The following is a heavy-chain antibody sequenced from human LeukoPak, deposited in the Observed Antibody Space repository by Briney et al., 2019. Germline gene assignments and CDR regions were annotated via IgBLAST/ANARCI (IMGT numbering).Heavy chain of an antibody. J-gene: IGHJ3*02. Sequence: PSETLSLTCAVSGGSISSSNWWSWVRQPPGKGLEWIGEIYHSGSTNYNPSLKSRVTISVDKSKNQFSLKLSSVTAADTAVYYCARGYYGSGSLTHAFDIWGQGTMVTVSS. V-gene: IGHV4-4*02. CDR2: IYHSGST. D-gene: IGHD3-10*01. CDR3: ARGYYGSGSLTHAFDI. CDR1: GGSISSSNW.